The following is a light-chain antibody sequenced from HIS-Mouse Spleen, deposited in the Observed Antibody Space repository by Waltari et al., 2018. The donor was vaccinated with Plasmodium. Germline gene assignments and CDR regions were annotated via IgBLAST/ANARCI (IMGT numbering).Light chain of an antibody. V-gene: IGLV3-10*01. J-gene: IGLJ3*02. CDR2: EDS. CDR1: ALPKKY. CDR3: YSTDSSGNHRV. Sequence: SYELTQPPSVSVSPGQTARITCSGDALPKKYAYWYQQKSGQAPVLVIYEDSKRPSGIPERFSGSSSGTMATLRISGAQVEDEADDYCYSTDSSGNHRVFGGGTKLAVL.